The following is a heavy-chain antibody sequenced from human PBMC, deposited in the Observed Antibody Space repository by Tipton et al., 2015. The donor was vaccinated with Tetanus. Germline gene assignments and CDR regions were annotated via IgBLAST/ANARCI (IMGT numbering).Heavy chain of an antibody. J-gene: IGHJ4*02. V-gene: IGHV4-61*05. CDR3: VRLWGYYYDSSGYPDY. D-gene: IGHD3-22*01. Sequence: TLSLTCNVSGAAISSSGYYWGWFRQPPGKGLEWTGDIYYTGNTNYNPSLRSRITMSVDRSNNQVFLKLNSVTAADSAVYYCVRLWGYYYDSSGYPDYWGQGALVTVSS. CDR1: GAAISSSGYY. CDR2: IYYTGNT.